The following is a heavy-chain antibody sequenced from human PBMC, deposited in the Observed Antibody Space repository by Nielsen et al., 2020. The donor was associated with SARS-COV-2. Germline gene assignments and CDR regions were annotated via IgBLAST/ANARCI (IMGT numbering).Heavy chain of an antibody. J-gene: IGHJ6*03. CDR3: TRHGYYDFWSGYLYYYYMDV. V-gene: IGHV3-49*04. D-gene: IGHD3-3*01. CDR2: IRSKAYGGTT. CDR1: GFTFDDYG. Sequence: GESLKISCAASGFTFDDYGMSWVRQAPGKGLEWVGFIRSKAYGGTTEYAASVKGRFTISRDDSKSIAYLQMNSLKTEDTAVYYCTRHGYYDFWSGYLYYYYMDVWGKGTTVTVSS.